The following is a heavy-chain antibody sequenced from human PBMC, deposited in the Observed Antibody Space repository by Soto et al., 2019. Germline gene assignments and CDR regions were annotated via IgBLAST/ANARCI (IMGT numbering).Heavy chain of an antibody. CDR1: GFTFSSYS. CDR2: LSYDGIKA. J-gene: IGHJ4*02. V-gene: IGHV3-30*18. D-gene: IGHD4-4*01. Sequence: LRLSCAASGFTFSSYSMHWVRQAPGKGLEWVAVLSYDGIKAYYADSVKGRFTISRDNSKNTLYLQMNSLRADDTAVYYCAKVYGYSFDYWGQGTLVTVSS. CDR3: AKVYGYSFDY.